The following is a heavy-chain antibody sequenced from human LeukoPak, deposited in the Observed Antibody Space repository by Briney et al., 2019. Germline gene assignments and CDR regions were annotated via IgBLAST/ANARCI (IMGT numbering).Heavy chain of an antibody. D-gene: IGHD3-16*02. CDR1: GYSFSTYV. CDR3: AREGSVWGSYHYFEY. Sequence: ASVKVSCKASGYSFSTYVINWVRQAPGQGLEWMGWISAYNGNTNYAQKFQGRVTMTTDTSTSTVHMELRSLRSDDTAVYYCAREGSVWGSYHYFEYWGQESLVTVSS. V-gene: IGHV1-18*01. CDR2: ISAYNGNT. J-gene: IGHJ4*02.